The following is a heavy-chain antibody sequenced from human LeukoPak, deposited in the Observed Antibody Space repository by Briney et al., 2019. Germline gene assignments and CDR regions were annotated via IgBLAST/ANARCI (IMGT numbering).Heavy chain of an antibody. D-gene: IGHD3-22*01. V-gene: IGHV3-30*04. CDR1: GFTFSSYA. CDR3: AKECYDSSGYAPGEDYFDY. J-gene: IGHJ4*02. CDR2: ISYDGSNK. Sequence: GGSLRLSCAASGFTFSSYAMHWVRQAPGKGLEWVAIISYDGSNKYYAESVKGRFTISRDNSKNTLYLQMNSLRAEDTAVYYCAKECYDSSGYAPGEDYFDYWGQGTLVTVSS.